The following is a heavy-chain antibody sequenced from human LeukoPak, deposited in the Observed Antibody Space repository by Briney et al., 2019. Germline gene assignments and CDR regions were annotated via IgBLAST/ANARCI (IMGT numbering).Heavy chain of an antibody. D-gene: IGHD1-26*01. J-gene: IGHJ4*02. V-gene: IGHV1-8*01. CDR2: MNPNSGTT. Sequence: ASVKVSCKASGYTFTSYDINWVRHATGQGLEWMVWMNPNSGTTGFAQKFQGRVAMTRDTSISIAYMELSSLRSEDTAVYYCARSPSGAFDYWGQGTLVTVTS. CDR3: ARSPSGAFDY. CDR1: GYTFTSYD.